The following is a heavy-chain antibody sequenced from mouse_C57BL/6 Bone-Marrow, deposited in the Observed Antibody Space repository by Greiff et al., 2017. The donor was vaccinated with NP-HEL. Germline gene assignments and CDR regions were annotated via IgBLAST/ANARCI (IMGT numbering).Heavy chain of an antibody. CDR3: AREQGNFDY. Sequence: QVQLQQSGPELVKPGASVKISCKASGYSFTSYYIHWVKQRPGQGLEWIGWLYPGSGNTKYNEKFKGKATLTADTSSSTAYMQLSSLTSEDSAVYYCAREQGNFDYWGQGTTLTVSS. J-gene: IGHJ2*01. V-gene: IGHV1-66*01. CDR1: GYSFTSYY. CDR2: LYPGSGNT.